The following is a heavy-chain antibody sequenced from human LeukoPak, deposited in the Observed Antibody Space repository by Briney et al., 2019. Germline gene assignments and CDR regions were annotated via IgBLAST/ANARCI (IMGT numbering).Heavy chain of an antibody. CDR1: GGSISSYY. Sequence: SETLSLTCTVSGGSISSYYWSWIRQPAGKGLEWIGYIYHSGSTYYNPSLKSRVTISVDRSKNQFSLKLSSVTAADTAVYYCARGGQQLMGSFDYWGQGTLVTVSS. CDR3: ARGGQQLMGSFDY. CDR2: IYHSGST. J-gene: IGHJ4*02. V-gene: IGHV4-59*12. D-gene: IGHD6-13*01.